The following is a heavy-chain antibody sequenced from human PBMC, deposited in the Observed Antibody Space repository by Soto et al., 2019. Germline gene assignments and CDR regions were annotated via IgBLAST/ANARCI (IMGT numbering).Heavy chain of an antibody. Sequence: SDTLSLTCTVSGASISDYYWSWIRQPPGKGLEWIGYFYDTGNTIYNPSLKSRVTISVDTSKNQLSLKLTSVTAADTAVYHCARDSSGWFIYWGQGSLVTVSS. CDR2: FYDTGNT. CDR3: ARDSSGWFIY. CDR1: GASISDYY. J-gene: IGHJ4*02. D-gene: IGHD6-19*01. V-gene: IGHV4-59*01.